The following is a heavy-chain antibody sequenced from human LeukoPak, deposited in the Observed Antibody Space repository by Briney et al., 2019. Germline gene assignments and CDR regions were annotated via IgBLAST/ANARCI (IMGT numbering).Heavy chain of an antibody. J-gene: IGHJ5*02. D-gene: IGHD2-2*02. Sequence: GESLKISCKGSGYSFTSYWIGWVRQMPGKGLEWMGIIYPGDSDTRYSPSFQGQVTISADKSISTAYLQWSGLKASDTAMYYCARGEGYCSSTSCYTWFDPWGQGTLVTVSS. CDR3: ARGEGYCSSTSCYTWFDP. V-gene: IGHV5-51*01. CDR1: GYSFTSYW. CDR2: IYPGDSDT.